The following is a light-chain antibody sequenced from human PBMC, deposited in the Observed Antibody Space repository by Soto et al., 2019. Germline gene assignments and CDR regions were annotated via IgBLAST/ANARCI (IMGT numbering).Light chain of an antibody. V-gene: IGKV3-20*01. CDR3: QQYCSSPRT. CDR2: GAS. J-gene: IGKJ4*01. Sequence: EIVLTQSPGTLSLSPGERATLSCRASQSVSSSYLAWYQQKPGQPPRLLIYGASSRATGIPDRFSGSGSGTDFTLTISSLEPEDFAVYYCQQYCSSPRTFGGGTKV. CDR1: QSVSSSY.